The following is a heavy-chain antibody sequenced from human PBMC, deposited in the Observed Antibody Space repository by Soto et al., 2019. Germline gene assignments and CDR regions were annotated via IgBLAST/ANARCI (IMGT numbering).Heavy chain of an antibody. D-gene: IGHD6-6*01. Sequence: EVQLAESGGGLAQPGGSLSLSCAASGFTLSGYAMDWVRLAPGKGMEYVSGISSNGVGTYYANSVQGRFTISRDNSKNTVYLQMGSLRPEDMAVYYCARRARPDFYYMDVWGKGTTVTVSS. CDR2: ISSNGVGT. J-gene: IGHJ6*03. CDR1: GFTLSGYA. V-gene: IGHV3-64*01. CDR3: ARRARPDFYYMDV.